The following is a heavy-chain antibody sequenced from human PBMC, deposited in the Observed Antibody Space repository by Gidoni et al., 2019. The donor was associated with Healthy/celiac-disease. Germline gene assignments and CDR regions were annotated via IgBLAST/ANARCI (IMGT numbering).Heavy chain of an antibody. Sequence: QVQLVESGGGVVQPGRSLRLSCAASGFTFSSYGMHWVRQAPGKGLEWVAVIWYDGSNKYYADSVKGRFTISRDNSKNTLYLQMNSLRAEDTAVYYCARDPGYDFWSGYYDYWGQGTLVTVSS. CDR2: IWYDGSNK. CDR1: GFTFSSYG. V-gene: IGHV3-33*01. CDR3: ARDPGYDFWSGYYDY. J-gene: IGHJ4*02. D-gene: IGHD3-3*01.